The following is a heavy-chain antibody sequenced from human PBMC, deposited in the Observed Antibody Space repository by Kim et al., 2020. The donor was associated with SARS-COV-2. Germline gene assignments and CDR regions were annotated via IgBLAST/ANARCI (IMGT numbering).Heavy chain of an antibody. V-gene: IGHV4-39*01. J-gene: IGHJ4*02. D-gene: IGHD1-26*01. CDR2: VGSGGST. CDR3: ARQNEWELPAAFDC. CDR1: TDSISTSLYY. Sequence: SETLSLTCTVSTDSISTSLYYWAWVRQPPGKGLEWIGSVGSGGSTYSNPSLKSRVTISIDTSKIQFSLRLNSVTAADTAVCSCARQNEWELPAAFDCWGQRTLVTVHS.